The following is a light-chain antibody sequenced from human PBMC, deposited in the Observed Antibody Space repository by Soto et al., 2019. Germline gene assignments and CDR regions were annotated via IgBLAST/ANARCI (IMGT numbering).Light chain of an antibody. CDR3: CSYAGSYIWV. J-gene: IGLJ3*02. CDR2: DVS. CDR1: SSDVGGYNY. Sequence: QSALTQPRSVSGSPGQSVTISCTGTSSDVGGYNYVSWYQQYPGKAPKLMTYDVSKRPSGIPDRFSGSKSGNTASLTISGLQAEDEADYYCCSYAGSYIWVFGGGTKLTAL. V-gene: IGLV2-11*01.